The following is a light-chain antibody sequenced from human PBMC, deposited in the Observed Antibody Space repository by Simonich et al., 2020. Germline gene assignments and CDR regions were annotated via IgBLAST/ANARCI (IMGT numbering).Light chain of an antibody. J-gene: IGLJ2*01. CDR2: KDS. CDR1: VLAKKY. V-gene: IGLV3-25*03. CDR3: QSADSSGTYVV. Sequence: SYELTQPSSVSVSPGQTARITCSGDVLAKKYARWFQQKPGQAPVLVIYKDSERPSGIPGRVSGASSGTTGTWTMSGVQAEDEADYYGQSADSSGTYVVFGGGTKLTVL.